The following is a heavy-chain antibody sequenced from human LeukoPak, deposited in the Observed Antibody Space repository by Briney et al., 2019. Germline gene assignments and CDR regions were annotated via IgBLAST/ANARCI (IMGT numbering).Heavy chain of an antibody. V-gene: IGHV3-21*01. CDR1: GFTFSSYD. J-gene: IGHJ4*02. D-gene: IGHD5-18*01. CDR3: ARLSFGKIGPYYFEY. Sequence: GGSLRLSCATSGFTFSSYDMNWVRQAPGKGLEWVSSISPISTYIFYADSLKGRFTISRDNAKNSVYLEMNSLRAEDTAVYYFARLSFGKIGPYYFEYWGQGTLVIVSS. CDR2: ISPISTYI.